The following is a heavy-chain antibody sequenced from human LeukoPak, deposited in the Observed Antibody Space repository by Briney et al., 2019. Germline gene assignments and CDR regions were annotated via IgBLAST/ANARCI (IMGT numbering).Heavy chain of an antibody. Sequence: PGGSLRLSCAASGFTVSSNYMSWVRQAPGKGLEWVSVIYSGGSTYYADSVKGRFTISRDNSKNTLYLQMNSLRAEDTAVYYCARSPSILTGYDNDYWGQGTLVTVSS. V-gene: IGHV3-66*01. J-gene: IGHJ4*02. CDR3: ARSPSILTGYDNDY. CDR1: GFTVSSNY. CDR2: IYSGGST. D-gene: IGHD3-9*01.